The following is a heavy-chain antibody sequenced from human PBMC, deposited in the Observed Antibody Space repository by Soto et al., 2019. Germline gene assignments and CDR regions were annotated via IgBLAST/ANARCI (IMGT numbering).Heavy chain of an antibody. CDR1: RYNFTAYA. CDR3: ARVRTGVGWDY. Sequence: AASVKVSCKGSRYNFTAYAMHWVRQAPGQGLEWMGWINPGNGKTKYSQSFQTRITIYGDTSASTVYMELSSLRSEDTAIYYCARVRTGVGWDYWGQGTLVTVSS. V-gene: IGHV1-3*01. CDR2: INPGNGKT. D-gene: IGHD1-26*01. J-gene: IGHJ4*02.